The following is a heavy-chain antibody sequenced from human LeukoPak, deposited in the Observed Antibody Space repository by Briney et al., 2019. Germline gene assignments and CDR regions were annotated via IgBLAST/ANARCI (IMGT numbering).Heavy chain of an antibody. CDR1: AGSISSTSHH. Sequence: SETLSLTCTVSAGSISSTSHHWGWIRQSPGKGLEWIGSLYSGRTTYYNPSLDSRVTISVVTSKDQFSLQLNSVTAADTAVYYCVRHDGRGGATMGALDSWGQGSLVTVSS. CDR2: LYSGRTT. V-gene: IGHV4-39*01. CDR3: VRHDGRGGATMGALDS. D-gene: IGHD5-12*01. J-gene: IGHJ4*02.